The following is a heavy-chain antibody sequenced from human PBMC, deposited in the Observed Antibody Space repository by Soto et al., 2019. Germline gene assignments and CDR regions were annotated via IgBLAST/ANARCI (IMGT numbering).Heavy chain of an antibody. CDR3: ARERGWAFDD. CDR1: GYIFSSYG. J-gene: IGHJ4*02. D-gene: IGHD6-19*01. Sequence: QVQLVQSEGEVKKPGASVKVSCKACGYIFSSYGISWVRQAPGQGLEWMGWISGYNGNTNYAQRLQGRVTMTTDTSTTTAYMELRSLRFDDTAVYYCARERGWAFDDWGQGTLVTVSS. V-gene: IGHV1-18*01. CDR2: ISGYNGNT.